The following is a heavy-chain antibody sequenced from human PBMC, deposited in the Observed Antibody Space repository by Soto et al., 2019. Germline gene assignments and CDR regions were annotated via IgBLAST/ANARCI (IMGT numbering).Heavy chain of an antibody. Sequence: QVQLVESGGGLVKPGGSLRLSCAASGFTFSDHYMSWIRQAPGKGLEWLSYIGSDGSPKFYADSVKGRFTISRDNAKNSLFLKMNSLRVEDTAVYYCARDRRYDFWSGYSAPFDYWGQGTLVTVSS. V-gene: IGHV3-11*01. D-gene: IGHD3-3*01. CDR2: IGSDGSPK. J-gene: IGHJ4*02. CDR1: GFTFSDHY. CDR3: ARDRRYDFWSGYSAPFDY.